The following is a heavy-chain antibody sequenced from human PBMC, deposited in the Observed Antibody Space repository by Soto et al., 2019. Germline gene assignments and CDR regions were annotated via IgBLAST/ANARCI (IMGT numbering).Heavy chain of an antibody. CDR1: GFTFSNYA. CDR2: ISDTGGNT. Sequence: EVQLLESGGGLVQPGGSLRLSCAASGFTFSNYAMSWVRQAPGRGLEWVSAISDTGGNTYYADSVKGRFTISRDNSENTRFLQMNSLRAEDTAIYYCAKAGGSTWDRGVDYWGQGTLVPVSS. CDR3: AKAGGSTWDRGVDY. J-gene: IGHJ4*02. V-gene: IGHV3-23*01. D-gene: IGHD6-13*01.